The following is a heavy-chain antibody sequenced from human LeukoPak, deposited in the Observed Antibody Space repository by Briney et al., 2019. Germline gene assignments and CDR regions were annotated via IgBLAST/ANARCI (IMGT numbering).Heavy chain of an antibody. CDR2: IWYDGSNK. J-gene: IGHJ5*02. CDR1: GFTFSSYG. V-gene: IGHV3-33*01. Sequence: GGSLRLSCAASGFTFSSYGMHWVRQAPGKGLEWVAVIWYDGSNKYYADSVKGRFTISRDSSKNTLYLQMNSLRAEDTAVYYCARDPSLELPAPGWFDPWGQGTLVTVSS. D-gene: IGHD1-7*01. CDR3: ARDPSLELPAPGWFDP.